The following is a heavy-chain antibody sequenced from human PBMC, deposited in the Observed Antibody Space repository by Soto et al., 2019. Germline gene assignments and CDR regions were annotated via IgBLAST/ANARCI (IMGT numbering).Heavy chain of an antibody. V-gene: IGHV3-33*01. Sequence: AGGSLRLSCAASGFTFSSYGMHWVRQAPGKGLEWVAVIWYDGSNKYYADSVKGRFTISRDNSKNTLYLQMNSLRAEDTAVYYCARDPYGAYCSSTSCSYGMDVWGQGTTVTVSS. D-gene: IGHD2-2*01. J-gene: IGHJ6*02. CDR1: GFTFSSYG. CDR3: ARDPYGAYCSSTSCSYGMDV. CDR2: IWYDGSNK.